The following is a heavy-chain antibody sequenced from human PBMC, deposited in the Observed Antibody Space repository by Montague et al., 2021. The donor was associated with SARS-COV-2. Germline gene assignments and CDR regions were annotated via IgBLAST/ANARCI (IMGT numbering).Heavy chain of an antibody. CDR1: GFTFSSYE. CDR3: ASNLFITIFGVVISSDAFDI. D-gene: IGHD3-3*01. J-gene: IGHJ3*02. V-gene: IGHV3-48*03. CDR2: ISSSGSTI. Sequence: SLSLSCAASGFTFSSYEMNWVRQAPGKGLEWVSYISSSGSTIYYADSVKGRFTISRDNAKNSLYLQMNSLRAEDTAVYYCASNLFITIFGVVISSDAFDIWGQGTMVTVSS.